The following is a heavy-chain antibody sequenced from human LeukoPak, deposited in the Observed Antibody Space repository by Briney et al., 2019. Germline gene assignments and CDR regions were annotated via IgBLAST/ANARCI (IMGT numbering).Heavy chain of an antibody. V-gene: IGHV3-9*01. D-gene: IGHD3-22*01. CDR3: AKGLGYYDSSGYGGFF. CDR1: GFTFSNSW. Sequence: GGSLRLSCAASGFTFSNSWMHWVRQAPGKGLEWVSGISWNSGSIDYADSVKGRFTISRDNAKNSLYLQMNSLRAEDTALYYCAKGLGYYDSSGYGGFFWGQGTLVTVSS. CDR2: ISWNSGSI. J-gene: IGHJ4*02.